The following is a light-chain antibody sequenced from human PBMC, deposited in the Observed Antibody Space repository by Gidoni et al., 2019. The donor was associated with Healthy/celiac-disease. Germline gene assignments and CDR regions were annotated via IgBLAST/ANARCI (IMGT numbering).Light chain of an antibody. CDR2: GAS. V-gene: IGKV3-20*01. CDR3: QHYTTSMLT. Sequence: EIVLTQSPGTLSLSPGERATLSCRAGQTISNNYLAWYQQRPGQAPRLLIFGASSRATAIPDRFSGSGSGTDFTLTISTLEPEDFALYYCQHYTTSMLTFGGRTRVEIK. CDR1: QTISNNY. J-gene: IGKJ4*01.